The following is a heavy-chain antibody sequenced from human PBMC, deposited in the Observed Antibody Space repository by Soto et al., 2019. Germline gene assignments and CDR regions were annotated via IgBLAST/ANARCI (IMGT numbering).Heavy chain of an antibody. J-gene: IGHJ4*02. V-gene: IGHV3-30-3*01. Sequence: QPGGSLRLSCAASGFTFSSYAMHWVRQAPGKGLEWVAVISYDGSNKYYADSVKGRFTISRDNSKNTLYLQMNSLRAEDTAVYYCARDLLDHDSSGYYGDGSYFDYWGQGTLVTVSS. D-gene: IGHD3-22*01. CDR1: GFTFSSYA. CDR3: ARDLLDHDSSGYYGDGSYFDY. CDR2: ISYDGSNK.